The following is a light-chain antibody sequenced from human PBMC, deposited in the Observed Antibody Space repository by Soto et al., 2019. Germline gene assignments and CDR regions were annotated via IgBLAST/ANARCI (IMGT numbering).Light chain of an antibody. CDR3: SSFTSTTTLYV. V-gene: IGLV2-14*01. J-gene: IGLJ1*01. Sequence: QSALTQPASVSGSPGQSITISCTGTSGDVGAYEYVSWYQQHPGKAPKLIIYEVSNRPSGVSNRFSGSKSGNTASLTISGLQAEDEADYYCSSFTSTTTLYVFGSGTKLTVL. CDR2: EVS. CDR1: SGDVGAYEY.